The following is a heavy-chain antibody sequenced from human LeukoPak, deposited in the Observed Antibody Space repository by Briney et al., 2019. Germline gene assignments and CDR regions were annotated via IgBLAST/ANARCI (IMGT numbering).Heavy chain of an antibody. CDR1: GFPFSSYA. D-gene: IGHD1-26*01. J-gene: IGHJ6*04. CDR3: LVGATPGMDV. CDR2: ISSNGGST. Sequence: GGSLRLSCAASGFPFSSYAMHWVRQAPGKGLEYVSAISSNGGSTYYANSVEGRFTISSDNSKNTLYLQMGSLRAEDMAVYYCLVGATPGMDVWGKGTTVTVSS. V-gene: IGHV3-64*01.